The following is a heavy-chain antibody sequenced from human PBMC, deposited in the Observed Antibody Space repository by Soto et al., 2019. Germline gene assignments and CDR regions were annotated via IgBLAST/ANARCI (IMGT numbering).Heavy chain of an antibody. CDR3: ARDRRIRAVGSGARTDAFDI. Sequence: GGSLRLSCAASGFTFSSYGMHWVRQAPGKGLEWVAVIWYDGSNKYYADSVKGRFTISRDNSKNTLYLQMNSLRAEDTAVYYCARDRRIRAVGSGARTDAFDIWGQGTMVTVSS. CDR2: IWYDGSNK. CDR1: GFTFSSYG. J-gene: IGHJ3*02. V-gene: IGHV3-33*01. D-gene: IGHD2-15*01.